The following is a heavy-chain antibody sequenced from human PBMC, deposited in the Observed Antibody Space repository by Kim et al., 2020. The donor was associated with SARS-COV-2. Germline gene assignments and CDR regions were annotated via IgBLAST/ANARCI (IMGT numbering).Heavy chain of an antibody. J-gene: IGHJ4*02. D-gene: IGHD6-6*01. V-gene: IGHV1-18*01. CDR3: ARDDPDIAARPMSY. Sequence: ARKLQGRVTMTTDTSTSTAYMELRGLRSDDTAVYYCARDDPDIAARPMSYWGQGTLVTVSS.